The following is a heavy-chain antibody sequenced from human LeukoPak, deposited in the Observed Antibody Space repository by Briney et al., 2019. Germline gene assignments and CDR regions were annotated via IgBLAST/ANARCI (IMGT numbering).Heavy chain of an antibody. V-gene: IGHV4-31*03. D-gene: IGHD3-22*01. CDR3: ARERDSSGYVESDY. CDR1: GGSISSGGYY. CDR2: IYYSGST. J-gene: IGHJ4*02. Sequence: SETLSLTCTVSGGSISSGGYYWSWLRQHPGKGLEWIGYIYYSGSTYYNPSLKSRVTISVDTSKNQFSLKLSSVTAADTAVYYCARERDSSGYVESDYWGQGTLVTVSS.